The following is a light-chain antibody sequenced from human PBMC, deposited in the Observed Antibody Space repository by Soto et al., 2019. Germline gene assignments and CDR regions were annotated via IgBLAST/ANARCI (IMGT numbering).Light chain of an antibody. CDR3: QQRNNWPPDLT. CDR2: DAS. Sequence: PGERATLPCRASQSVNSNLAWYQQKPGQAPRLLIYDASNRATGIAARFSGSGSGTDFTLTISSLEPEDFAVYYCQQRNNWPPDLTFGPGTKVD. V-gene: IGKV3-11*01. CDR1: QSVNSN. J-gene: IGKJ3*01.